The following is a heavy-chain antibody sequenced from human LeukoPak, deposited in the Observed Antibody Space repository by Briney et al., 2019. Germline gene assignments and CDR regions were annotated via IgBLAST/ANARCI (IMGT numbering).Heavy chain of an antibody. Sequence: GGSLRLSCAASGFTFSSYSMNWVRQAPGKGLEWVSSISSSSSYIYYADSVKGRFTISRDNAKNSLYLQMNSLRAEDTAVYYCATKGYFDWLPFDYWGQGTLVTVSS. V-gene: IGHV3-21*01. CDR1: GFTFSSYS. CDR3: ATKGYFDWLPFDY. D-gene: IGHD3-9*01. CDR2: ISSSSSYI. J-gene: IGHJ4*02.